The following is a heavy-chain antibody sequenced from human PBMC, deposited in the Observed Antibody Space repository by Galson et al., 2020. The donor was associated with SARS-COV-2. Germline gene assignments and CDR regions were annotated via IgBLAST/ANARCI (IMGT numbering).Heavy chain of an antibody. CDR2: VRSHGYGGTS. V-gene: IGHV3-49*03. Sequence: GGSLRLSCTASGFTFDDFAMSWFRQAPGKGLEWVGFVRSHGYGGTSEYAPSVKGRFSISRDNSKSIAYLQMDSLRTEDTAVYFCCRDVISAPNYYYYYTDVWGKGTTVTVSS. J-gene: IGHJ6*03. CDR1: GFTFDDFA. D-gene: IGHD2-21*01. CDR3: CRDVISAPNYYYYYTDV.